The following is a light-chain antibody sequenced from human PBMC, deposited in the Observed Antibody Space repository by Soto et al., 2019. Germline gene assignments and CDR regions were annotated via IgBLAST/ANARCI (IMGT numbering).Light chain of an antibody. J-gene: IGKJ4*01. CDR1: QSVTSR. CDR2: GAS. CDR3: QQYNNWPLT. V-gene: IGKV3-15*01. Sequence: EVVMTQSPDTLSVSPGERATLSCRASQSVTSRLAWYQQKPGQAPRLLIYGASARATGIPARFSGSGSGTEFTLTINSLQSEDFAVYYCQQYNNWPLTFGGGTKVDIK.